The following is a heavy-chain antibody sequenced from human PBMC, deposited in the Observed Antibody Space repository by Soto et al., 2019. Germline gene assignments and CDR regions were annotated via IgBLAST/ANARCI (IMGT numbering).Heavy chain of an antibody. Sequence: ASVKVSCKASGYTFTSYDINWVRQATGQGLEWMGWMNPNSGNTGYAQKFQGRVTMTRNTSISTAYMELSSLRSEDTAVYYCARGGGIRRYFDWLPADDAFDIWGQGTMVTVSS. CDR1: GYTFTSYD. J-gene: IGHJ3*02. D-gene: IGHD3-9*01. CDR2: MNPNSGNT. CDR3: ARGGGIRRYFDWLPADDAFDI. V-gene: IGHV1-8*01.